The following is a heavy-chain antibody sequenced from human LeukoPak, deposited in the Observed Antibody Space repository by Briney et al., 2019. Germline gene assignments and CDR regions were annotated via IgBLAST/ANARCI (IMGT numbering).Heavy chain of an antibody. CDR1: GFTFSRYS. Sequence: GGSLRLSCAATGFTFSRYSFNWVRQAPGKGLEWVSYISTSSSSIYYADSVKGRFTISRDNAKHSLFLQMNSLRVEDTAVYYCARVGAGFDPWGQGTLVTVSS. V-gene: IGHV3-48*01. J-gene: IGHJ5*02. CDR2: ISTSSSSI. CDR3: ARVGAGFDP. D-gene: IGHD3-10*01.